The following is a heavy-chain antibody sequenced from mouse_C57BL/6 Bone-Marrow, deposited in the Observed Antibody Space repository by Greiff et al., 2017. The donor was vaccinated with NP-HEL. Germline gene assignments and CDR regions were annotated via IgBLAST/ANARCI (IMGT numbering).Heavy chain of an antibody. CDR2: IWTGGGT. Sequence: QVQLKESGPGLVAPSQSLSITCTVSGFSLTSYAISWVRQPPGKGLEWLGVIWTGGGTNYNSALKSRLSISKDNSKSQVFLKMNSLQTDDTARYYCAGINLYSNYASWFAYWGKGTLVTVSA. D-gene: IGHD2-5*01. CDR3: AGINLYSNYASWFAY. CDR1: GFSLTSYA. J-gene: IGHJ3*01. V-gene: IGHV2-9-1*01.